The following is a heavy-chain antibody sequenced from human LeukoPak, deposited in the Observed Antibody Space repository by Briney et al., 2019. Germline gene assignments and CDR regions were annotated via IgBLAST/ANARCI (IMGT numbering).Heavy chain of an antibody. V-gene: IGHV1-8*03. Sequence: ASVKVSCKASGYTFTSYDINWVRQATGQGLEWMGWMDPNSGNTGYAQKFQGRVTITRNTSISTAYMELSSLRSEDTAVYYCARGLKQYQLLFYYYYMDVWGKGTTVTVSS. D-gene: IGHD2-2*01. CDR1: GYTFTSYD. CDR2: MDPNSGNT. J-gene: IGHJ6*03. CDR3: ARGLKQYQLLFYYYYMDV.